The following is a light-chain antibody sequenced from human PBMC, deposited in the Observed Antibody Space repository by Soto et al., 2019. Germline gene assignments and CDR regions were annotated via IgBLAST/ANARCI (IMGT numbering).Light chain of an antibody. V-gene: IGKV1-8*01. CDR2: AAS. CDR1: QGISSY. J-gene: IGKJ1*01. Sequence: IQMTQSTSSLSASTGYRVTITCRASQGISSYLAWYQQKPGKAPKLLIYAASTLQSGVPSRFSGSGSGTDFTLTISCLQSEDFATYYCQQYYSHPRRFGQGTKVDIK. CDR3: QQYYSHPRR.